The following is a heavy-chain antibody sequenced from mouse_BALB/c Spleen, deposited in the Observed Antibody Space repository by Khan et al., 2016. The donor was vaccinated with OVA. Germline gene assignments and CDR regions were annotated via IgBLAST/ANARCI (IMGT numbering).Heavy chain of an antibody. Sequence: EVELVESGGDLVKPGGSLKLSCAASGFTFNNYAMSWVRQTPEKRLEWVATVSSGGSFTYYPDSVKGRFTISRDNAKNTLYLQMSSLRSEDTAMYYCARQGGIYDGPFDYWGRGTTLTVSS. V-gene: IGHV5-9-3*01. CDR2: VSSGGSFT. CDR3: ARQGGIYDGPFDY. D-gene: IGHD2-3*01. CDR1: GFTFNNYA. J-gene: IGHJ2*01.